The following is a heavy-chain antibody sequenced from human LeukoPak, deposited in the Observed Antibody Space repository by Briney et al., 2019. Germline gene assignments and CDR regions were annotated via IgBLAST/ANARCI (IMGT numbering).Heavy chain of an antibody. J-gene: IGHJ4*02. D-gene: IGHD1-26*01. CDR1: GFTFSSYS. V-gene: IGHV3-21*01. CDR2: ISSSSSYI. Sequence: GGSLRLSCAASGFTFSSYSMNWVRQAPGKELEWVSSISSSSSYIYYADSVKGRFTISRDNAKNSLYLQMNSLRAEDTAMYYCARVKVGASWYFDYWGQGTLVTVSS. CDR3: ARVKVGASWYFDY.